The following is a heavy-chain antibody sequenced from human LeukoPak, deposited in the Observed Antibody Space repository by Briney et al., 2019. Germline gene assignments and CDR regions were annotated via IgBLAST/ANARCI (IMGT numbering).Heavy chain of an antibody. Sequence: SETLSLTCTVSGGSIFTSGFYWGWIRQYPGKGLEWIGYIFYSGSTFYNPSLKSRLTMSVDMSKNQFSLKLSFVTAADTAVYYCGRVSRDGFGETRGVDPWGQGTLVTVSS. V-gene: IGHV4-31*03. CDR3: GRVSRDGFGETRGVDP. J-gene: IGHJ5*02. CDR1: GGSIFTSGFY. D-gene: IGHD3-10*01. CDR2: IFYSGST.